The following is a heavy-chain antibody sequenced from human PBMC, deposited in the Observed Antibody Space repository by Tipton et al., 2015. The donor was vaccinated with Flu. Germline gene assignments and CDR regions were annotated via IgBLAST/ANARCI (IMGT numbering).Heavy chain of an antibody. Sequence: SGFTFSTYWMTWVRRAPGKGLEWVANINQDGGERYYVDSVKGRFTISRDDAKNSLYLQMNSLRADDTALYYCARDLRTSRWTPPQYWGQGTLVTVSS. V-gene: IGHV3-7*01. CDR1: GFTFSTYW. J-gene: IGHJ1*01. CDR2: INQDGGER. D-gene: IGHD6-13*01. CDR3: ARDLRTSRWTPPQY.